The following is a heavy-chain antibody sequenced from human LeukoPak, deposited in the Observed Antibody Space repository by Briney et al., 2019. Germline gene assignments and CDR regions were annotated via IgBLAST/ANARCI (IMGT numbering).Heavy chain of an antibody. D-gene: IGHD3-10*01. CDR3: ARHVALRGSGSFRSYHYGMDV. CDR1: GGSISSGGYY. J-gene: IGHJ6*02. V-gene: IGHV4-61*08. CDR2: IYYSGST. Sequence: SETLSLTCTVSGGSISSGGYYWSWIRQPPGKGLEWIGYIYYSGSTNYNPSLKSRVTISVDTSKNQFSLKLSSVTAADTAVYYCARHVALRGSGSFRSYHYGMDVWGQGTTVTVSS.